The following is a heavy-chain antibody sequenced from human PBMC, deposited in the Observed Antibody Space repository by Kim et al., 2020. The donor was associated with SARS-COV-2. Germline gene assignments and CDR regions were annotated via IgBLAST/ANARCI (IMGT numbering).Heavy chain of an antibody. J-gene: IGHJ5*01. D-gene: IGHD3-3*01. CDR1: GLTLSNYA. CDR3: AIDGGDFWSGYYTYSWFES. CDR2: ISANGYVT. Sequence: GGSLRLSCAASGLTLSNYAMSWVRQAPGQGLEWVSAISANGYVTYHADSVKGRFTISRDFPGKTLSLEMKGLRAEDTAVYYCAIDGGDFWSGYYTYSWFESWGRGTLFTVSS. V-gene: IGHV3-23*01.